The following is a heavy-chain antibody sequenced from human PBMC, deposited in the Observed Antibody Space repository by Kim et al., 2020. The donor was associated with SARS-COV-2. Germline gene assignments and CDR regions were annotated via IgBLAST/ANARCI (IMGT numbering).Heavy chain of an antibody. D-gene: IGHD3-16*01. Sequence: GGSLRLSCAASGFTFSSYWMSWVRQAPGKGLEWVASIKQDASVISYVDSVRGRFTISRVNAMNSLSLQMDSLRAEDTALYFCARPYRGGSFDIWGQGTMVAVSS. J-gene: IGHJ3*02. CDR2: IKQDASVI. CDR1: GFTFSSYW. V-gene: IGHV3-7*01. CDR3: ARPYRGGSFDI.